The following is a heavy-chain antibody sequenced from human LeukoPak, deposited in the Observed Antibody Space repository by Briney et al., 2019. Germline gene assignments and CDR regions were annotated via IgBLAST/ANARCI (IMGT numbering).Heavy chain of an antibody. V-gene: IGHV3-30*18. CDR2: ILYDGSNK. D-gene: IGHD3-10*01. CDR3: AKDYYGSGSYYTVDF. CDR1: GFTFSAYA. J-gene: IGHJ4*02. Sequence: GGSLRLSCAASGFTFSAYAMHWVRQPPGRGLGWVAVILYDGSNKYYADSVKGRFTLSRDKSKNTLDLQMNSLRPEDTAVYYCAKDYYGSGSYYTVDFWGQGTLVTVSS.